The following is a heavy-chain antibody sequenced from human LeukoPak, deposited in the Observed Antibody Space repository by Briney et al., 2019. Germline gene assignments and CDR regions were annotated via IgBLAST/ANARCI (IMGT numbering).Heavy chain of an antibody. CDR2: INAGNGNT. CDR3: VVISGYAGTFDY. D-gene: IGHD5-12*01. J-gene: IGHJ4*02. CDR1: GYTFTSYA. Sequence: ASVKVSCKASGYTFTSYAMHWVRQAPGQRLEWMGWINAGNGNTKYSQKFQGRVTITRDTSASTAYMELSSLRSEDTAVYYCVVISGYAGTFDYWGQGTLVTVSS. V-gene: IGHV1-3*01.